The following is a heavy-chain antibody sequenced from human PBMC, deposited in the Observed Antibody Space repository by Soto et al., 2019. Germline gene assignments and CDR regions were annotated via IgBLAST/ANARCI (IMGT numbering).Heavy chain of an antibody. V-gene: IGHV1-18*04. J-gene: IGHJ6*02. Sequence: GESLKISCKGSGYTFTSYGISWVRQAPGQGLEWMGWISAYNGNTNYAQKLQGRVTMTTDTSTSTAYMELRSLRSDDTAVYYCARAGASIAARNYYYGMDVWGQGTTVTVSS. CDR3: ARAGASIAARNYYYGMDV. D-gene: IGHD6-6*01. CDR2: ISAYNGNT. CDR1: GYTFTSYG.